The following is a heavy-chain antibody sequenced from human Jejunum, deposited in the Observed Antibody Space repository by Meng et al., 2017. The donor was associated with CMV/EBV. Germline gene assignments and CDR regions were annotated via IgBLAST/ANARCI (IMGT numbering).Heavy chain of an antibody. CDR2: INPSGDNT. CDR1: GYTFTNYY. J-gene: IGHJ4*02. V-gene: IGHV1-46*01. Sequence: CKASGYTFTNYYMHWVRQAPGQGLEWMTKINPSGDNTHYAQKFQGRVTMTRDTSTSTVYMELSSLRSEDTAVYYCARSPYSRSSYDYWGQGTLVTVSS. D-gene: IGHD6-6*01. CDR3: ARSPYSRSSYDY.